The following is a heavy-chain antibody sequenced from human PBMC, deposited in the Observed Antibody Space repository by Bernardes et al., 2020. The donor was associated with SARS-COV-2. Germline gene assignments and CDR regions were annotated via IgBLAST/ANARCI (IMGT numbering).Heavy chain of an antibody. Sequence: SETLSLTCAVSGESISSGGYSWNWIRQPPGKGLEWIGYIYHSGSSYYSPALKSRVIMSVDRSKNQFSLKLTSVTAADTAVYYCARVSTTATLGIEYWVQCNLVTVS. J-gene: IGHJ4*02. CDR1: GESISSGGYS. V-gene: IGHV4-30-2*01. CDR3: ARVSTTATLGIEY. CDR2: IYHSGSS. D-gene: IGHD4-4*01.